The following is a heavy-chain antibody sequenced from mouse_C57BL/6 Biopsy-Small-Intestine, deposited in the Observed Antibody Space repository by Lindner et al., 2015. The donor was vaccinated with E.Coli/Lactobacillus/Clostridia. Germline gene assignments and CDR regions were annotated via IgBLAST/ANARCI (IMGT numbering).Heavy chain of an antibody. CDR3: VREAYYYPAWFAY. V-gene: IGHV1-7*01. CDR1: GYTFTSHW. CDR2: INPSSSYT. Sequence: VQLQESGAELAKPGASVKLSCKASGYTFTSHWMHWVKQRPGQGLEWIGYINPSSSYTKYNQKFKDKATLTADKSSSTAYMQLSSLTYEDSAVYYCVREAYYYPAWFAYWGQGTLVTVSA. D-gene: IGHD1-1*01. J-gene: IGHJ3*01.